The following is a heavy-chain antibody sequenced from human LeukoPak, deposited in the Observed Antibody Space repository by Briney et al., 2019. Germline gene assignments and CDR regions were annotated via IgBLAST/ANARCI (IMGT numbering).Heavy chain of an antibody. J-gene: IGHJ4*02. D-gene: IGHD2-2*01. Sequence: SQTLSLTCAVSGGSISSGGYSWSWIRQPPGKGLEWIGYIYHSGSTYYNPSLKSRVTISVDRSKNQFSLKLSSVTAADTAVYYCASVVRHTVDYWGQGTLVTVPS. V-gene: IGHV4-30-2*01. CDR3: ASVVRHTVDY. CDR1: GGSISSGGYS. CDR2: IYHSGST.